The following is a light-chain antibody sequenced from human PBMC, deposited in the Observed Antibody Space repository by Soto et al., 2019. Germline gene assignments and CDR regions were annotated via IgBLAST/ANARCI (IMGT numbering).Light chain of an antibody. CDR1: SSDVGGYNY. CDR3: SSYAGSNNYV. Sequence: QSALTQPPSASGSPGQSVTISCTGTSSDVGGYNYVSWYQQHPGKAPKLMIYEVSNRPSGVPDRFSGSKSGNTASLTVSGLQDEDEADYYCSSYAGSNNYVFGTGTTVTVL. J-gene: IGLJ1*01. V-gene: IGLV2-8*01. CDR2: EVS.